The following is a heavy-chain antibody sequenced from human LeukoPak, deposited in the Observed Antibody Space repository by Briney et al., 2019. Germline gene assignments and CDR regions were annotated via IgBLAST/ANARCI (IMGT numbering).Heavy chain of an antibody. Sequence: SETLSLTCDVSGVSIKSNSWWSWVRQTPGKGLEWIGEIFHSGNTDYNPSLKSRVTISVDTSKNQFSLKLSSVTAADTAVYYCARRRSQLLWFGELLPNYFDYWGQGTLVTVSS. V-gene: IGHV4-4*02. CDR3: ARRRSQLLWFGELLPNYFDY. J-gene: IGHJ4*02. D-gene: IGHD3-10*01. CDR1: GVSIKSNSW. CDR2: IFHSGNT.